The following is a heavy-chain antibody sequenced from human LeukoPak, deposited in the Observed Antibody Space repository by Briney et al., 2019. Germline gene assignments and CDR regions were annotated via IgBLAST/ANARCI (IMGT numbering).Heavy chain of an antibody. CDR1: GFTFSSYA. CDR2: ISSNGGST. CDR3: VKFEQLAYYFDY. D-gene: IGHD6-13*01. J-gene: IGHJ4*02. Sequence: SGGSLRLSCSASGFTFSSYAMHWVRQAPGKGQEYVSAISSNGGSTYYADSVKGRFTISRDNSKNTLYLQMSSLRAEDTAVYYCVKFEQLAYYFDYWGQGTLVTVSS. V-gene: IGHV3-64D*06.